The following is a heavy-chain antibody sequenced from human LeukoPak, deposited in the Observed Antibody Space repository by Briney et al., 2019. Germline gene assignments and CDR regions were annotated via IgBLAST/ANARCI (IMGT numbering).Heavy chain of an antibody. CDR2: IYYSGGT. D-gene: IGHD6-19*01. CDR1: GGSITSYY. V-gene: IGHV4-59*01. Sequence: PSETLSLTCTVSGGSITSYYWSWFRQPPGKGLGYIGYIYYSGGTNYSPSLKSRVTISLDTSKNQFSLMLTSVTAADTAVYYCARGLPGYSGGDDAFDIWGQGTVVIVS. J-gene: IGHJ3*02. CDR3: ARGLPGYSGGDDAFDI.